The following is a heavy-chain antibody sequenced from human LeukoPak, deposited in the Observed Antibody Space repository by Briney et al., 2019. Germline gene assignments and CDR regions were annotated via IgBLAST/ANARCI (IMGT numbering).Heavy chain of an antibody. CDR1: GGSVSSGAYY. V-gene: IGHV4-30-2*01. J-gene: IGHJ4*02. CDR3: ARASVVAATYYFDY. D-gene: IGHD2-15*01. CDR2: ISHSGST. Sequence: SQTLSLTCTVSGGSVSSGAYYWSWIRQPPGKGLEWIGYISHSGSTYYNPSLKSRVTISVDRSKNQFSLKLSSVTAADTAVYYCARASVVAATYYFDYWGQGTLVTVSS.